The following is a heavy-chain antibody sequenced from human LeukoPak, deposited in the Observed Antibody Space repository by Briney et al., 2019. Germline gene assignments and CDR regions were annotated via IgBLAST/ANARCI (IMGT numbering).Heavy chain of an antibody. J-gene: IGHJ4*02. CDR1: GFTFSNFW. Sequence: PGGSLRLSCAVSGFTFSNFWMSWVPQAPGRGLEWVANIHPEGNEKYHVESVKGRFTISRDNAKNLLFLPMNALRVEDTAVYYCARGDDFSGDHWGQGTLVTVSS. CDR3: ARGDDFSGDH. D-gene: IGHD1-1*01. CDR2: IHPEGNEK. V-gene: IGHV3-7*04.